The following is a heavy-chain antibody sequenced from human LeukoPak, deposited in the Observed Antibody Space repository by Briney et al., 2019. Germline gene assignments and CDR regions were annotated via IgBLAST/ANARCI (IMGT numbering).Heavy chain of an antibody. D-gene: IGHD2-2*01. CDR1: GFTFDDYA. J-gene: IGHJ4*02. CDR3: AKVQIVVVPAALDY. CDR2: ISGSGGST. V-gene: IGHV3-23*01. Sequence: PGRSLRLSCAASGFTFDDYAMHWVRQAPGKGLEWVSAISGSGGSTYYADSVKGRFTISRDNSKNTLYLQMNSLRAEDTAVYYCAKVQIVVVPAALDYWGQGTLVTVSS.